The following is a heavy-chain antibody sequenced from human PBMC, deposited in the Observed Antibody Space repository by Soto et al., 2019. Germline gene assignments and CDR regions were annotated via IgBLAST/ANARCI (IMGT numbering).Heavy chain of an antibody. CDR2: IIPIPGTA. CDR1: GGTFSSYA. D-gene: IGHD2-2*01. V-gene: IGHV1-69*01. Sequence: QVQLVQSGAEVKKPGSSVKVSCKASGGTFSSYAISWVRQAPGQGLEWMGGIIPIPGTANYAQKFQGRVTMTADESTSTASMELSSLRSEDTAFYYCARSQGSSTSLEIYYYYYYGMDVWGQGTTVTVSS. CDR3: ARSQGSSTSLEIYYYYYYGMDV. J-gene: IGHJ6*02.